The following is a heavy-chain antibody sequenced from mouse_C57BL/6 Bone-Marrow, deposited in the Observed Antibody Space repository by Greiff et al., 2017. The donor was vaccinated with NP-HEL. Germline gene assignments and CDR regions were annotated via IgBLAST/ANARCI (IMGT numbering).Heavy chain of an antibody. Sequence: QVQLKQSGAELVKPGASVKISCKASGYAFSSYWLNWVKQRPGKGLEWIGQIYPGDGDTNYNGKFKGKATLTADKSSSTAYMQRSRLTSEASAVYFCARPSSGWDYWGQGSTLTVSS. CDR2: IYPGDGDT. V-gene: IGHV1-80*01. J-gene: IGHJ2*01. CDR3: ARPSSGWDY. D-gene: IGHD3-2*02. CDR1: GYAFSSYW.